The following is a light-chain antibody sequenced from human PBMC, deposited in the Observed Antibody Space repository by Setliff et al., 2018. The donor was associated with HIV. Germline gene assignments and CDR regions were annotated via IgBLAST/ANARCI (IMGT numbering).Light chain of an antibody. CDR3: SSYTSSRTGPYV. V-gene: IGLV2-14*01. CDR1: NSDVGGYIY. J-gene: IGLJ1*01. Sequence: QSVLTQPASVSGSPGQSITISCTGTNSDVGGYIYVSWYQQHPGKAPKLMIYDSSKRPSGVSNRFSGSKSGNTASLTISGLQAEDEADYYCSSYTSSRTGPYVFGTGTRSPS. CDR2: DSS.